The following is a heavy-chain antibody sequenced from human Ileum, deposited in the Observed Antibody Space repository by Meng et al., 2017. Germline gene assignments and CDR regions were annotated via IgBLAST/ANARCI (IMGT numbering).Heavy chain of an antibody. CDR2: ISCDGNNT. D-gene: IGHD6-25*01. J-gene: IGHJ4*02. Sequence: GESLKISCAASRFTFDDYSMHWVRQAPGKGLEWVSFISCDGNNTQYADSVKGRLTIYRDNSKNSLYLQMNSLRTEDSALYYCAKGLSRNSGSFDCWGQGTLVTVSS. CDR3: AKGLSRNSGSFDC. CDR1: RFTFDDYS. V-gene: IGHV3-43*01.